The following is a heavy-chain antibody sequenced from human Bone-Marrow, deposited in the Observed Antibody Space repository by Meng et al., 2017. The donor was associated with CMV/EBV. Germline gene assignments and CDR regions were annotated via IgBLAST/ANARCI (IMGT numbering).Heavy chain of an antibody. J-gene: IGHJ6*02. D-gene: IGHD3-3*01. CDR3: ARGARITIFGVVPLGDYYYYGMDV. CDR1: GYTFTSYY. V-gene: IGHV1-46*01. Sequence: ASVKVSCKASGYTFTSYYMHWVRQAPGQGLEWMGIINPSGGSTSYAQKFQGRVTMTRDTSTSTVYMELSSLRSEDTAVYYCARGARITIFGVVPLGDYYYYGMDVWGQGTTVTFSS. CDR2: INPSGGST.